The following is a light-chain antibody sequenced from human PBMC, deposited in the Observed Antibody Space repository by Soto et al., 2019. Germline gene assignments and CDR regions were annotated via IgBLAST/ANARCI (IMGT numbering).Light chain of an antibody. J-gene: IGKJ1*01. CDR3: QQYNNWPPVT. Sequence: EIVMTQSPATLSVSPGQRATLSCRASENIDSSLAWYQQKPGQAPRLLIYGASTRATGVPARFSGSGSGTEFTLTITSLQSEDLAVYYCQQYNNWPPVTFGQGTKVEIK. CDR2: GAS. CDR1: ENIDSS. V-gene: IGKV3-15*01.